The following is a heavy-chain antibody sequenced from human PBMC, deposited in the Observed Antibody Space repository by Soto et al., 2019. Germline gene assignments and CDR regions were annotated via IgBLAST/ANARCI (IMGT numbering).Heavy chain of an antibody. D-gene: IGHD2-8*01. CDR1: GFTFSNDG. J-gene: IGHJ6*02. Sequence: ASVKVSCKASGFTFSNDGLNWVRQAPGQGLEWMGWVSANNGHTNYAQNLQGRVSMTTDTSTSTAYMELRGLTFDDTAVYYCARDIESVTAKHFFYYYAMDVWGQGTTVTVSS. CDR3: ARDIESVTAKHFFYYYAMDV. CDR2: VSANNGHT. V-gene: IGHV1-18*01.